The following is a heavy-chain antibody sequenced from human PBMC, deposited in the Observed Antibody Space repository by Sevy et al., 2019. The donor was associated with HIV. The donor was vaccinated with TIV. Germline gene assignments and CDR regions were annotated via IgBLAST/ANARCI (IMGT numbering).Heavy chain of an antibody. CDR1: GFTFSYYW. CDR3: VRVVTEVLTGFHDGWFDP. Sequence: GGSLRLSCAASGFTFSYYWMHWVRRVPGKGLEWVARRRGDESMIDYAGSVKGRFTISRDNAKNTLYLQMNTLRAEDTGIYYCVRVVTEVLTGFHDGWFDPWGQGTLVTVSS. J-gene: IGHJ5*02. D-gene: IGHD3-9*01. CDR2: RRGDESMI. V-gene: IGHV3-74*01.